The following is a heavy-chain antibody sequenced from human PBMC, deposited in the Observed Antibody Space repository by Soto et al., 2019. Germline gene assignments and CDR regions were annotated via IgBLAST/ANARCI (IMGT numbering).Heavy chain of an antibody. CDR1: GFSLITSGVS. V-gene: IGHV2-5*02. D-gene: IGHD6-13*01. Sequence: QITLKESGPTLVKPTQTLTLTCTFSGFSLITSGVSVGWIRQPPGKALEWLALISWDDDKRYSTSLKTRLTITTDTSEKQVVLTMTIMDPVDTATYYCSHQTRSSWYYVDHWRQGTLVTVSS. CDR2: ISWDDDK. CDR3: SHQTRSSWYYVDH. J-gene: IGHJ4*02.